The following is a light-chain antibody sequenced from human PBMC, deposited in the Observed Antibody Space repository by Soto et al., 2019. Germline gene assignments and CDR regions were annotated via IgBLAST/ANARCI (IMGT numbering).Light chain of an antibody. CDR2: GAS. V-gene: IGKV3-15*01. CDR3: QQYNNPTA. CDR1: QSVSSN. Sequence: EIVMTQSPATLSASPGERATLSCRASQSVSSNLAWYQQKPGQAPRLLIYGASTGAAGIPARISGSGSETEFTLTISSLQSEDFAVYYCQQYNNPTAFGQGTKVEIK. J-gene: IGKJ1*01.